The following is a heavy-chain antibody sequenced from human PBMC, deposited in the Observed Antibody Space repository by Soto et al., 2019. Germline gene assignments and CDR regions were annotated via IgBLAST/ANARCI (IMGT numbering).Heavy chain of an antibody. CDR1: GDSISSYY. CDR3: ARGPRRDIVVVVAATEEIANWFDP. CDR2: INHSGST. Sequence: SETLALTCSVSGDSISSYYWSWIRQPPGKGLEWIGEINHSGSTNYNPSLKSRVTISVDTSKNQFSLKLSSVTAADTAVYYCARGPRRDIVVVVAATEEIANWFDPWGQGTLVTVSS. D-gene: IGHD2-15*01. V-gene: IGHV4-34*01. J-gene: IGHJ5*02.